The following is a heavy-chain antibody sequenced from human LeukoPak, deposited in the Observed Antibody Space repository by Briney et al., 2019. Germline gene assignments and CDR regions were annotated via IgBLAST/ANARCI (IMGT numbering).Heavy chain of an antibody. CDR3: AKDLYSGKAVAGTLQH. V-gene: IGHV3-33*06. CDR2: IWYDGSNK. D-gene: IGHD6-19*01. CDR1: GFTFSSYG. J-gene: IGHJ1*01. Sequence: PGRSLRLSCAASGFTFSSYGMHWVRQAPGKGLEWVAVIWYDGSNKYYADSVKGRFTISRDNSKNKLYLQMNSLRAEDTAVYYCAKDLYSGKAVAGTLQHWGQGTLVTVSS.